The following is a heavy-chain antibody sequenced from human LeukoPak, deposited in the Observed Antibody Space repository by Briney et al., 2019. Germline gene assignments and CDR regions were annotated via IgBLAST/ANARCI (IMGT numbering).Heavy chain of an antibody. D-gene: IGHD3-22*01. J-gene: IGHJ4*02. CDR2: IYSGGST. CDR3: ARGLYYYDSSGPHPFHY. Sequence: GGSLRLSCAASGFSVSSNYMSWVREAPGRGLEWVSVIYSGGSTLYADSVKGRFTISRDNSKNTLYLQMNSLRADDTAVYYCARGLYYYDSSGPHPFHYWGQGTLVTVSS. CDR1: GFSVSSNY. V-gene: IGHV3-53*01.